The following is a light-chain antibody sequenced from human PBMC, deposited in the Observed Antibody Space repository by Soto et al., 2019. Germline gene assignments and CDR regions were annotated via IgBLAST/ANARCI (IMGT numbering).Light chain of an antibody. Sequence: QSALTQPVSVSGSRGQSITISCTGTSSDVGGYNYVSWYQQHPGKAPKLMIYDVSNRPSGVSNRFSGSKSGNTASLTISGLQAEDEADYYCSSYTSSSTLYVFGTGTKVTGL. CDR3: SSYTSSSTLYV. CDR2: DVS. J-gene: IGLJ1*01. V-gene: IGLV2-14*01. CDR1: SSDVGGYNY.